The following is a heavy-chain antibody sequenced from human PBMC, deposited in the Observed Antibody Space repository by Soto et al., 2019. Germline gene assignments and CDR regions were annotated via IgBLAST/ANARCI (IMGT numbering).Heavy chain of an antibody. CDR3: ARRKFCSSTTCFDY. D-gene: IGHD2-2*01. J-gene: IGHJ4*02. Sequence: GSLRLSCAASGFTVSISYMSWVRHVPGKGLEWVSIIYSGGETYYADSAKGRFTISRDISKNTLHLQMSSLRAEDTAVYYCARRKFCSSTTCFDYWGRGTLVTAPQ. CDR2: IYSGGET. CDR1: GFTVSISY. V-gene: IGHV3-66*01.